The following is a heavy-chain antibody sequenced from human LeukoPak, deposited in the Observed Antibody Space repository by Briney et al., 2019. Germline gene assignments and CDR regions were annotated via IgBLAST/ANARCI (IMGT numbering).Heavy chain of an antibody. V-gene: IGHV5-51*01. Sequence: GESLKISCKGSGYSFTNYWIGWVRQMPGKGLEWMGIIYPIDSDTRYSPSFQGQVTISADKSISTAYLQWSSLKASDTAMYYCASSYYYGSGSFDAFDIWGQGTMVTVSS. J-gene: IGHJ3*02. CDR1: GYSFTNYW. D-gene: IGHD3-10*01. CDR2: IYPIDSDT. CDR3: ASSYYYGSGSFDAFDI.